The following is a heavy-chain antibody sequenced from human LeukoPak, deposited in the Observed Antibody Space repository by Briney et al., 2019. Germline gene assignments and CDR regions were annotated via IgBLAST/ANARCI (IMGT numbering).Heavy chain of an antibody. V-gene: IGHV1-18*01. CDR2: ISGYNGNT. J-gene: IGHJ4*02. CDR1: GYTFSNYG. CDR3: ARSLGDSSGYYPLPFDY. Sequence: ASVKVSCKASGYTFSNYGITWVRQAPGQGLEWMGWISGYNGNTDFAQKLQGRVSMTTDTSTYTSDMELRSLRSDDTAVYYCARSLGDSSGYYPLPFDYWGQGTLVIVSS. D-gene: IGHD3-22*01.